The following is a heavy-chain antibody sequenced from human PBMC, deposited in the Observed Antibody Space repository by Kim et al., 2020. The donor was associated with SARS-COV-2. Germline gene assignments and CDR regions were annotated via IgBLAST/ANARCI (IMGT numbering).Heavy chain of an antibody. D-gene: IGHD2-2*01. CDR3: VRGYAGGPFDL. Sequence: STGYGDSVKGRFTVYRDNAKNSLFLHMNSPRAEDTALYHCVRGYAGGPFDLWGQGTLVTVSS. V-gene: IGHV3-20*01. J-gene: IGHJ4*02. CDR2: ST.